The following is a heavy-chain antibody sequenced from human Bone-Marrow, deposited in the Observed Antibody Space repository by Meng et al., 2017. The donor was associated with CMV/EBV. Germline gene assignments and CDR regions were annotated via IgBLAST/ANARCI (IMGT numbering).Heavy chain of an antibody. CDR2: INPSGGST. CDR3: ARSGGDYGSGNYGMDV. CDR1: GYTFTSYY. V-gene: IGHV1-46*01. D-gene: IGHD3-10*01. Sequence: ASVKVSCKASGYTFTSYYMHWVRQGPGQGLEWMGIINPSGGSTSYAQKFKGRVTMTRDTSTSTVYMELSSLRSEDTAVYYCARSGGDYGSGNYGMDVWGQGTTVTVSS. J-gene: IGHJ6*02.